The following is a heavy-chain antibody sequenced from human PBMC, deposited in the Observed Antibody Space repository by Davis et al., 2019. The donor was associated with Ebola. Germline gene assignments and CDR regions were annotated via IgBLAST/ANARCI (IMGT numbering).Heavy chain of an antibody. CDR1: GGSSSGYY. V-gene: IGHV4-34*01. CDR3: ARDRGDYAPFDY. J-gene: IGHJ4*02. D-gene: IGHD4-17*01. Sequence: SETLSLTCAVYGGSSSGYYWSWIRQPPGKGLEWIGEINHSGSTNYNPSLKSRVTISVDTSKNQFSLKLSSVTAADTAVYYCARDRGDYAPFDYWGQGTLVTVSS. CDR2: INHSGST.